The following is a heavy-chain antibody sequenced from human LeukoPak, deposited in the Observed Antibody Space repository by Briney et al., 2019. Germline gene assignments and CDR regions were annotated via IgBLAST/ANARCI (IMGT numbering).Heavy chain of an antibody. D-gene: IGHD3-10*01. CDR2: INHSGST. Sequence: PSETLSLTCTASGGSISSSSYYWSWIRQPPGKGLEWVGEINHSGSTNYNPSLKSRVTISVDTSKNQFSLKLSSVTAADTAVYYCARAGRDYYGSGSYRRGVDYWGQGTLVTVSS. CDR1: GGSISSSSYY. CDR3: ARAGRDYYGSGSYRRGVDY. J-gene: IGHJ4*02. V-gene: IGHV4-39*07.